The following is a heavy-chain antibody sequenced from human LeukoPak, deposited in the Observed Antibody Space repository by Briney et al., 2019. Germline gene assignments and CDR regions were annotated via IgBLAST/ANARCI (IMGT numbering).Heavy chain of an antibody. D-gene: IGHD2-2*03. Sequence: PSETLSLTCTVSGGSISSYYWSWIRQPPGKGLEWIGYIYYSGSTYYNPSLKSRVTISVDTSKNQFSLKLSSVTAADTAVYYCARDGSKALNGMDVWGQGTTVTVSS. CDR3: ARDGSKALNGMDV. CDR1: GGSISSYY. J-gene: IGHJ6*02. V-gene: IGHV4-30-4*01. CDR2: IYYSGST.